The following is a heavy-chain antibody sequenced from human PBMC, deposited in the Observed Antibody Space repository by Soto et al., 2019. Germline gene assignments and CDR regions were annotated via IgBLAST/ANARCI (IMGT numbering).Heavy chain of an antibody. D-gene: IGHD6-13*01. CDR2: IYWDGDK. CDR1: GFSLSTSGVG. Sequence: QITLKESGPTLVTPTQTLTLTCTFSGFSLSTSGVGVGWIRQPPGKALDWLALIYWDGDKRYSPSLKSRLTITKDTSKNQVLLTMTNVEPVDTATYYCAHRRQAAARLSGWFDPWGQGTLVTVSS. CDR3: AHRRQAAARLSGWFDP. V-gene: IGHV2-5*02. J-gene: IGHJ5*02.